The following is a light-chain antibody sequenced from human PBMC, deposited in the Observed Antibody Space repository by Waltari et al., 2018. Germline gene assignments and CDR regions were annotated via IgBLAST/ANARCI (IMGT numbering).Light chain of an antibody. J-gene: IGLJ3*02. CDR3: CSYAGSTTRWV. V-gene: IGLV2-23*02. Sequence: QSALTQPASVSGSPGQSITISCTGTSSDVGRYTLVSWYQQHPGKAPKLIIYAVSKRPSGASARFSGSKSGNTASLTISGLQAEDEADYYCCSYAGSTTRWVFGGGTKLTVL. CDR2: AVS. CDR1: SSDVGRYTL.